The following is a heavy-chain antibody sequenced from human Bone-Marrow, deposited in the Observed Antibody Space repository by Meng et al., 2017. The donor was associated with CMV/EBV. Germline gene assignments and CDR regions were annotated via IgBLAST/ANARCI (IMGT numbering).Heavy chain of an antibody. D-gene: IGHD1-26*01. V-gene: IGHV1-69*05. Sequence: SVKVSCKASGGTFSSYAISWVRQAPGQGLEWMGGIIPIFGTANYAQKFQGRVTIATDESTGTAYMELSSLRSEDTAVYYCASVVGAPGGVDVWGQGTTVTVSS. J-gene: IGHJ6*01. CDR1: GGTFSSYA. CDR2: IIPIFGTA. CDR3: ASVVGAPGGVDV.